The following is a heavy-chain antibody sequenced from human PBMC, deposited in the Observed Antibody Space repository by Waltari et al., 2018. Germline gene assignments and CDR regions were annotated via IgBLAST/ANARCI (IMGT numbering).Heavy chain of an antibody. D-gene: IGHD2-15*01. J-gene: IGHJ3*02. CDR3: AGLLAFDI. CDR1: GFTFSSYS. Sequence: EVQLVESGGGLVQPGGSLRLSCAASGFTFSSYSMNWVRQAPGKGLEWVSYNRIRSSTIYDADSVKGRFTISRDNAKNSLYLQMNSLRAEDTAVYYCAGLLAFDIWGQGTMVTVSS. V-gene: IGHV3-48*01. CDR2: NRIRSSTI.